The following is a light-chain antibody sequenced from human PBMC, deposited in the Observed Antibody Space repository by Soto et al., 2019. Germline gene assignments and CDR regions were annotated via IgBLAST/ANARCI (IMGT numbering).Light chain of an antibody. CDR1: QSVSSY. V-gene: IGKV3-11*01. CDR2: DAS. CDR3: QQRSNWPPGYT. Sequence: EIVLTQSPATLSLSPGERATLSCRASQSVSSYLAWYQQKPGQAPRLLIYDASNRATGNPARFSGSGSGTDFTLTISSLEPEDFAAYYCQQRSNWPPGYTFGQGTKLEIK. J-gene: IGKJ2*01.